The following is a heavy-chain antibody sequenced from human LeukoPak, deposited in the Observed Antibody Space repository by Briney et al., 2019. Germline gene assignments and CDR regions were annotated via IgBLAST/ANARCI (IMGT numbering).Heavy chain of an antibody. CDR2: IKQDGYEK. CDR3: ARDKIVGPTTLDY. D-gene: IGHD1-26*01. CDR1: GVTFSGYR. V-gene: IGHV3-7*01. Sequence: GGSLRLSGAASGVTFSGYRMSWVRQTPEKGLEWVANIKQDGYEKYYVDSVRGRFTISRDNAKNSLYLQMNSLRADDTAIYYCARDKIVGPTTLDYWGQGTLVTVSS. J-gene: IGHJ4*02.